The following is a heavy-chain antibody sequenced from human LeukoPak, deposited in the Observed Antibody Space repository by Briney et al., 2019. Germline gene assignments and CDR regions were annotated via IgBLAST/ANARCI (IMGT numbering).Heavy chain of an antibody. D-gene: IGHD3-22*01. J-gene: IGHJ4*02. CDR1: GFTFSSYA. CDR2: ISGSGGST. Sequence: GGSLRLSCAASGFTFSSYAMSWVRQAPGKGLGWVSAISGSGGSTYYADSVKGRFTISRDNSKNTLYLQMNSLRAEDTAVYYCAKGWVDYYDSSGYLYWGQGTLVTVSS. V-gene: IGHV3-23*01. CDR3: AKGWVDYYDSSGYLY.